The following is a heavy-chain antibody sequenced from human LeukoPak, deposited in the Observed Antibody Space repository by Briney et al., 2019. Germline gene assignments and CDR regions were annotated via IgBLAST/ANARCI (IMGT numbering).Heavy chain of an antibody. D-gene: IGHD6-19*01. CDR3: ARVRSSGWYAFDI. CDR1: GGSISSYY. CDR2: IYYSGST. Sequence: SETLSLTCTVSGGSISSYYWSWIRQPPGKGLEWIGYIYYSGSTNYNPSLKSRVTISVDTSKNQFSLKLSSVSAADTAVYYCARVRSSGWYAFDIWGQGTMVTVSS. V-gene: IGHV4-59*01. J-gene: IGHJ3*02.